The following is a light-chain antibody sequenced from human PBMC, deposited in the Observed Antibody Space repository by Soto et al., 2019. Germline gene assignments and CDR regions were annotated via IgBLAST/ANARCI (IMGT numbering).Light chain of an antibody. Sequence: QSALTQPPSASGSPGQSVTISCTGTSSDVGGYNYVSWYQQHPGKAPKLMIYEVSKRPSGVPDRLSGSKSGNTASLTVSGLQAEDEADYYCSLYAGSNNFVFGGGTKLTVL. CDR2: EVS. J-gene: IGLJ2*01. CDR3: SLYAGSNNFV. V-gene: IGLV2-8*01. CDR1: SSDVGGYNY.